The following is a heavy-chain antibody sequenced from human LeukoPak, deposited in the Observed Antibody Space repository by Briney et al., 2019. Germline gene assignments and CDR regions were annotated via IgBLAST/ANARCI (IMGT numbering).Heavy chain of an antibody. CDR1: GFTVSSNY. CDR3: ARDLGRAGVYYYYGMDV. CDR2: IYDGGST. Sequence: PGGSLRLSCAASGFTVSSNYMSWVRQAPGKGLEWVSVIYDGGSTYYADSVKGRFTIPRDNSKNTLYLQMNSLRAEDTAVYYCARDLGRAGVYYYYGMDVWGQGTTVTVSS. D-gene: IGHD3-10*01. V-gene: IGHV3-53*01. J-gene: IGHJ6*02.